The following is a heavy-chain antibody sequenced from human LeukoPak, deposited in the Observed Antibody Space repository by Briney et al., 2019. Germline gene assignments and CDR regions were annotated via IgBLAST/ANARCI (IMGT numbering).Heavy chain of an antibody. CDR2: IYYSGST. D-gene: IGHD1-26*01. V-gene: IGHV4-39*07. Sequence: SETLSLTCTVSGGSISSSSYYWGWIRQPPGKGLEWIGSIYYSGSTYYNPSLKSRVTISVDTSKNQFSLKLSSVTAADTAVYYCARVGVGATGDYWGQGTLVTVSS. CDR3: ARVGVGATGDY. J-gene: IGHJ4*02. CDR1: GGSISSSSYY.